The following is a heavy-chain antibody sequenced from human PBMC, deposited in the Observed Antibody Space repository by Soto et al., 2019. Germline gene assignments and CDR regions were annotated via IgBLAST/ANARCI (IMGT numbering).Heavy chain of an antibody. V-gene: IGHV4-31*03. CDR2: IYYSGST. CDR3: ARDGLEAPSY. CDR1: GGSISSGGYY. J-gene: IGHJ4*02. Sequence: PSETLSLTCTVSGGSISSGGYYWSWIRQHPGKGLEWIGYIYYSGSTYYNPSLKSRVTISVDTSKNQFSLKLSSVTAADTAVYYCARDGLEAPSYWGQGTLVTVSS.